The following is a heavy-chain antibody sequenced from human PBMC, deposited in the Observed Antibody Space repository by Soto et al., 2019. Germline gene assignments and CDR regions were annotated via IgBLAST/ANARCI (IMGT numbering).Heavy chain of an antibody. CDR1: GFSLSTTGAG. D-gene: IGHD5-18*01. V-gene: IGHV2-5*01. CDR3: AHREGWSGDSFGYFDY. J-gene: IGHJ4*02. CDR2: IYWNDDT. Sequence: QITLKESGPTLVKPTQTLTLTCTFSGFSLSTTGAGVGWIRQPPGKALQWVALIYWNDDTRYSPSLKSRLTITKDTSKNQVILTMTNLDPVDTATYYCAHREGWSGDSFGYFDYWGQGTLVTVSS.